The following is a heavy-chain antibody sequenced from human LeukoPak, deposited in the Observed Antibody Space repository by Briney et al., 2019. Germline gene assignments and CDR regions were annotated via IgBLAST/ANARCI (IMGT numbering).Heavy chain of an antibody. CDR2: IISISSYI. J-gene: IGHJ4*02. CDR3: ANLDCGDCPILGDY. D-gene: IGHD4-17*01. CDR1: GFTFSSYS. V-gene: IGHV3-21*01. Sequence: GGPLRFSCAASGFTFSSYSMNWVRQSPGKGLKWGSSIISISSYIYYADSVKGRFTISRDNAKNSPYLQMNSLRAEDTPVYYCANLDCGDCPILGDYWRQGTLDSVSS.